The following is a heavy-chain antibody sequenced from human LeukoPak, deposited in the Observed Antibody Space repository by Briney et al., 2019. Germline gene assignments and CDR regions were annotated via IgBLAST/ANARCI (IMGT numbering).Heavy chain of an antibody. CDR1: GYTFSKFG. CDR2: IYNGNI. CDR3: ARGSSGTEGFDP. Sequence: ASVKVSCKASGYTFSKFGISWVRQAPGQGLEWMGWIYNGNIKYAESLQGRVTMTTDTSTSTAYMELRSLKSDDTAVYYCARGSSGTEGFDPWGQGTLVTVSS. D-gene: IGHD6-19*01. J-gene: IGHJ5*02. V-gene: IGHV1-18*01.